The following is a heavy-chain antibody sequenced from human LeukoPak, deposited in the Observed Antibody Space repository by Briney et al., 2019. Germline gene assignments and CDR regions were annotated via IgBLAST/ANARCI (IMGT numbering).Heavy chain of an antibody. J-gene: IGHJ3*02. D-gene: IGHD1-1*01. CDR2: ISYDGSNK. V-gene: IGHV3-30*18. CDR3: AKDRVQSSAFDI. Sequence: GGSLRLSCAASGFTFSSYGMHWVRQAPGKGLVWVAVISYDGSNKYYADSVKGRFTISRDNSKNTLYLQMNSLRAEDTAVYYCAKDRVQSSAFDIWGQGTMVTVSS. CDR1: GFTFSSYG.